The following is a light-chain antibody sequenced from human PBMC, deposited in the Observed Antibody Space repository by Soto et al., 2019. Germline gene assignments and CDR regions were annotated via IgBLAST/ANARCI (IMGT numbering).Light chain of an antibody. CDR1: SSDVGGYNY. CDR2: EVS. Sequence: QSALTQPPSASGSPGQSVTISFTGTSSDVGGYNYVSWYQQHPGKAPTLMIYEVSKRPSGVPDRFSGSKSGNTASLTVSGLQAEDEADYYCSSYAGSNNLVFGGGTKVTVL. CDR3: SSYAGSNNLV. V-gene: IGLV2-8*01. J-gene: IGLJ2*01.